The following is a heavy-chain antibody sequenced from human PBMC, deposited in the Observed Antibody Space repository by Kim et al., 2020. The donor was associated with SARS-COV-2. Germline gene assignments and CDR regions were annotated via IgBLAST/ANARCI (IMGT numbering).Heavy chain of an antibody. J-gene: IGHJ6*02. CDR2: ISSSSSYI. V-gene: IGHV3-21*01. Sequence: GGSLRLSCAASGFTFSSYSMNWVRQAPGKGLEWVSSISSSSSYIYYADSVKGRFTISRDNAKNSLYLQMNSLRAEDTAVYYCAREVAAAGTGDYYYYYGMDVWGQGTTVTVSS. D-gene: IGHD6-13*01. CDR3: AREVAAAGTGDYYYYYGMDV. CDR1: GFTFSSYS.